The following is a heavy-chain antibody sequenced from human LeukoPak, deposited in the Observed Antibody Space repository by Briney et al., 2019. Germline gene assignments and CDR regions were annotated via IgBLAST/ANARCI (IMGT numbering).Heavy chain of an antibody. CDR1: GGTFSSYA. Sequence: ASVKVSCKASGGTFSSYAISWVRQAPGQGLEWMGWIYPYSGDTNYAQNFQGRVTMTRDTSISAAYMELSSLKSDDTAVYYCARDRNSGSSLDVWGQGTMLTVSS. CDR2: IYPYSGDT. V-gene: IGHV1-2*02. J-gene: IGHJ3*01. CDR3: ARDRNSGSSLDV. D-gene: IGHD6-6*01.